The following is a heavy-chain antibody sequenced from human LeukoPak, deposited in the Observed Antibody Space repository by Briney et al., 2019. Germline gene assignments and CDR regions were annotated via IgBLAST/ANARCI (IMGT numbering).Heavy chain of an antibody. CDR3: ATVLRYFDWLSPPRY. Sequence: SETLSLTCAVSGYSISSGYYWGWIRQPPGKGLEWIGSIYHSGSTYYNPSLKSRVTISVDTSKNQFSLKLSSVTAADTAVYYCATVLRYFDWLSPPRYWGQGTLVTVSS. CDR2: IYHSGST. D-gene: IGHD3-9*01. V-gene: IGHV4-38-2*01. CDR1: GYSISSGYY. J-gene: IGHJ4*02.